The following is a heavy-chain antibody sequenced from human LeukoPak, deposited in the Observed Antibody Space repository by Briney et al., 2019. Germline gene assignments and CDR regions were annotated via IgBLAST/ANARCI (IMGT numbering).Heavy chain of an antibody. CDR3: AKDAVVVAATSPFTYYFDY. Sequence: GGSLRLSCAASGFTFSSYAMSWVRQAPGKGLEWVSAISGSGGSTYYADSVRGRFTISRDNSKNTLYLQMNSLRAEDTAVYYCAKDAVVVAATSPFTYYFDYWGQGTLVTVSS. CDR1: GFTFSSYA. D-gene: IGHD2-15*01. J-gene: IGHJ4*02. CDR2: ISGSGGST. V-gene: IGHV3-23*01.